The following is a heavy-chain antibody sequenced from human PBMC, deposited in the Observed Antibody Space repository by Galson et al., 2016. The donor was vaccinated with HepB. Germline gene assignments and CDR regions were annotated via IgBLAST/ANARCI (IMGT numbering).Heavy chain of an antibody. D-gene: IGHD2-2*01. J-gene: IGHJ6*04. CDR3: ASGNFCSSTNCYEDFYYYGVDV. CDR1: GFNFNTYT. Sequence: SLRLSCAASGFNFNTYTMNWVRQAPGKGLEWVASISSSTSYRYYAGSVKGRFTISRDNAKTSLFLQMNSLRGEDTAMYYCASGNFCSSTNCYEDFYYYGVDVWGKGTTVTVSS. V-gene: IGHV3-21*01. CDR2: ISSSTSYR.